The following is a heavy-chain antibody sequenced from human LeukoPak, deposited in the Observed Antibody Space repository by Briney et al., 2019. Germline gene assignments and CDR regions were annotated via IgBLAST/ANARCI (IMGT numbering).Heavy chain of an antibody. CDR3: AKGEGSGYYYGR. CDR2: ISGSGGST. Sequence: GGSLRLSCAASGFTFSNAWMSWVRQAPGKGLEWVSAISGSGGSTYYADSVKGRFTISRDNSKNTLYLQMNSLRAEDTAVYYCAKGEGSGYYYGRWGQGTLVTVSS. D-gene: IGHD3-22*01. V-gene: IGHV3-23*01. CDR1: GFTFSNAW. J-gene: IGHJ4*02.